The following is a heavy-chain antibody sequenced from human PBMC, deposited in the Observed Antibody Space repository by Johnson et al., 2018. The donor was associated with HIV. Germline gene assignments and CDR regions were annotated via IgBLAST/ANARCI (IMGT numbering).Heavy chain of an antibody. D-gene: IGHD1-26*01. J-gene: IGHJ3*02. Sequence: EQLVESGGGVVQPGRSLRLSCAASGFTVSSNYMSWVRQAPGKGLEWVGRIKSKTDGGTTDYAAPVKGKFTISRDDSKTTLYLQMNSLKTEDTAVYYCITGGSGTIPSGAFDIWGQGTMVTVSS. CDR2: IKSKTDGGTT. CDR3: ITGGSGTIPSGAFDI. V-gene: IGHV3-15*01. CDR1: GFTVSSNY.